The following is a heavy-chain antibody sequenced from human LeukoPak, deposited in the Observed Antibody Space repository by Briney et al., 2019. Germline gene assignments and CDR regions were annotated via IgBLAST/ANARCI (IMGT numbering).Heavy chain of an antibody. CDR3: ARGYINYVDY. J-gene: IGHJ4*02. D-gene: IGHD5-24*01. V-gene: IGHV3-74*01. Sequence: PGGSLRLSCAASGFTLSSYWMHWVRQVPGKGLVWVSRINFDGSSTTYADSVKGRFTISRDNAKNTLYLQVSSLRAEDTAVYFCARGYINYVDYWGQGTLVTVSS. CDR1: GFTLSSYW. CDR2: INFDGSST.